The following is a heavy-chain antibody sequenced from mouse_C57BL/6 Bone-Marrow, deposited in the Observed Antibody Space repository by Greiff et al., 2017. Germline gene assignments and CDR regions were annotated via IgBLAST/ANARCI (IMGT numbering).Heavy chain of an antibody. CDR3: ARLNCDYDY. J-gene: IGHJ2*01. D-gene: IGHD2-4*01. Sequence: EVQLQESGPVLVKPGASVKMSCKASGYTFTDYYMNWVKQSHGKSLEWIGVINPYNGGTSYNQKFKGKATLTVDKSSSTAYMELNSLTSEDSAVYYCARLNCDYDYWGQGTTLTVSS. CDR1: GYTFTDYY. CDR2: INPYNGGT. V-gene: IGHV1-19*01.